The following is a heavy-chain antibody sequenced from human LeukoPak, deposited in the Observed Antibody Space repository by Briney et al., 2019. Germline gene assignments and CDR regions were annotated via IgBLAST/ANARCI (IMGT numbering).Heavy chain of an antibody. D-gene: IGHD3-22*01. J-gene: IGHJ4*02. CDR3: ARVRYYYDSSGYPAFDY. CDR2: INPNSGGT. V-gene: IGHV1-2*02. CDR1: GYTLSGYY. Sequence: ASVKVSCKASGYTLSGYYMHWVRQAPGQGLEWMGWINPNSGGTNYAQKFQGRVTMTRDTSISTAYMELSRLRSDDTAVYYCARVRYYYDSSGYPAFDYWGQGTLVTVSS.